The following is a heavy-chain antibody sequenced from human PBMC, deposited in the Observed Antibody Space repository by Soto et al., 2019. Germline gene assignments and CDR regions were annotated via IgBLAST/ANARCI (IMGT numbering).Heavy chain of an antibody. CDR2: ISYDGNNK. D-gene: IGHD3-10*01. J-gene: IGHJ4*02. Sequence: GGSLRLSCSASGFTFSSYDMHWVRQAPGKGLEWVAVISYDGNNKYYADSVKGRFTISRANSKNTLYLQMNSLRAEDTAVYYCARDPGLGELWYYCDSCGQGALVTVSS. CDR3: ARDPGLGELWYYCDS. V-gene: IGHV3-30*03. CDR1: GFTFSSYD.